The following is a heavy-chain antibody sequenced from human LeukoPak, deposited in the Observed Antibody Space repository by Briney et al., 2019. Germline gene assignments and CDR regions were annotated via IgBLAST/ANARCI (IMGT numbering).Heavy chain of an antibody. D-gene: IGHD4-17*01. CDR3: AKDPGAWPYYFDY. V-gene: IGHV3-9*01. CDR1: GFTFDDYA. Sequence: PGRSLRLSCVASGFTFDDYAMHWVRQAPGKGLEWVSGISWNSDTRGYADSVKGRFTISRDNAKNPLHLQMNSLRTEDSAFYYCAKDPGAWPYYFDYWGQGTLVTVSS. J-gene: IGHJ4*02. CDR2: ISWNSDTR.